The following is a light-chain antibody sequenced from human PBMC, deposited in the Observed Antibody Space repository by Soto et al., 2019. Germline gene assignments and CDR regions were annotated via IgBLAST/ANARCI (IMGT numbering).Light chain of an antibody. CDR1: QGISYY. Sequence: DIQMTQSPSSLSASVGDRVTITCRASQGISYYFAWYQQKPGKVPKHLIYASSTLQSGVHSRFSGSGSGTDFTLTISRLQPEDVATYYCQKYNSAPRTFGQGTKVEIQ. CDR3: QKYNSAPRT. J-gene: IGKJ1*01. CDR2: ASS. V-gene: IGKV1-27*01.